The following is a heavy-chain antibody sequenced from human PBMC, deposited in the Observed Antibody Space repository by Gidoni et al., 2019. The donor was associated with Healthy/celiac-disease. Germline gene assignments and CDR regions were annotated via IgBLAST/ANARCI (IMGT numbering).Heavy chain of an antibody. CDR1: GLAFSGYS. Sequence: EVQLVESGCGLVKPRGSLRLSGAASGLAFSGYSMNWIRPAPGKVLEWVSSIRSSRSYIYYAYSVQRRFTISRDNAKHSLYVQRNMLRAEATAVYYCARVFGGYRTQRAFDYWGQGTLVTVSS. CDR3: ARVFGGYRTQRAFDY. D-gene: IGHD5-12*01. V-gene: IGHV3-21*01. J-gene: IGHJ4*02. CDR2: IRSSRSYI.